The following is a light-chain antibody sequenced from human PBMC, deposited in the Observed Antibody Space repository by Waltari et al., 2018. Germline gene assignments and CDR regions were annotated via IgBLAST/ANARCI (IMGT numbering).Light chain of an antibody. J-gene: IGLJ1*01. Sequence: QSALPQPRSVSGSPGQPVTISCTGTSSDVGGYNSVSCYQQHPGKTPKLMIFDVSKRPEGVPDRFSGSKSGNTASLTISGLQAEDEADYYCSSYAGSYTPFVFGTGTMVTVL. V-gene: IGLV2-11*01. CDR1: SSDVGGYNS. CDR3: SSYAGSYTPFV. CDR2: DVS.